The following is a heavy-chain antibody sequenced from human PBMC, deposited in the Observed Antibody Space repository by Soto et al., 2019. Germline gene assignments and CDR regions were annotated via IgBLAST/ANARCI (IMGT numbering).Heavy chain of an antibody. CDR1: GVSISSGNW. J-gene: IGHJ5*02. CDR2: IFHDGTA. Sequence: PSETLSLTCAVSGVSISSGNWWTWVRQTPQRGLEYIGEIFHDGTANYYPSFERRVAISVDTSKNQFSLKLSSVTAADTAVYYCARGLRRQLLNWFDPWGQGTLVTVSS. V-gene: IGHV4-4*02. D-gene: IGHD2-2*01. CDR3: ARGLRRQLLNWFDP.